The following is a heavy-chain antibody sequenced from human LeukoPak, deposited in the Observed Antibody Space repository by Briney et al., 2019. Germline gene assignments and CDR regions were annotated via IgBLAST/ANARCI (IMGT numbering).Heavy chain of an antibody. J-gene: IGHJ5*02. V-gene: IGHV3-23*01. Sequence: PGGSLRLSCAASGFTFRTSGMSWVRQAPGKGLEWVSAISGSGVSTYYADSVKGRFTISRDNSKNTLYLQMNSLRAEDTAVYYCARGIRGVMGNWFDPWGQGTLVTVSS. CDR1: GFTFRTSG. D-gene: IGHD3-10*01. CDR2: ISGSGVST. CDR3: ARGIRGVMGNWFDP.